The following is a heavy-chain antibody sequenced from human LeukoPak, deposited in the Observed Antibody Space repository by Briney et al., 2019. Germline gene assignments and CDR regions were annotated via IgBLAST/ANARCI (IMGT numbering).Heavy chain of an antibody. J-gene: IGHJ4*02. V-gene: IGHV3-30*18. CDR1: GFTFSSYG. Sequence: GGSLRLSCAASGFTFSSYGMHWVRQAPGKGLEWVAVISYDGSNKYYADSVKGRFTISRDNSKNTLYLQMNSLRAEDTAVYYCAKDSSFPRSTGPDYWGQGTLVTVSS. D-gene: IGHD4-17*01. CDR3: AKDSSFPRSTGPDY. CDR2: ISYDGSNK.